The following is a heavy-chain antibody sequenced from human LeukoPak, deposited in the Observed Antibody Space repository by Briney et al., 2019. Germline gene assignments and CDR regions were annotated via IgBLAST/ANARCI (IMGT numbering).Heavy chain of an antibody. J-gene: IGHJ4*02. CDR2: IYYSGST. Sequence: SETLSLTCTVSGGSIGSYYWSWIRQPPGKGLEWIGYIYYSGSTNYNPSLKSRVTISVDTSKNQFSLKLSSVTAADTAVYYCARDLVYSGYDFGYWGQGTLVTVSS. D-gene: IGHD5-12*01. CDR1: GGSIGSYY. CDR3: ARDLVYSGYDFGY. V-gene: IGHV4-59*01.